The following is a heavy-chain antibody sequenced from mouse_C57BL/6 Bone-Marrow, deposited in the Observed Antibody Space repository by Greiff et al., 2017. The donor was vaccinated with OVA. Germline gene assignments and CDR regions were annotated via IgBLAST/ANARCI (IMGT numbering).Heavy chain of an antibody. J-gene: IGHJ3*01. Sequence: QVQLQQPGAELVRPGSSVKLSCKASGYTFTSYWMHWVKQRPIQGLEWIGNIDPSDSETHYNQKFKDKATLTVDKSSSTAYMQLSSLTSEDSAVYYCARSRYGYDWFAYWGQGTLVTVSA. CDR1: GYTFTSYW. V-gene: IGHV1-52*01. CDR2: IDPSDSET. CDR3: ARSRYGYDWFAY. D-gene: IGHD2-2*01.